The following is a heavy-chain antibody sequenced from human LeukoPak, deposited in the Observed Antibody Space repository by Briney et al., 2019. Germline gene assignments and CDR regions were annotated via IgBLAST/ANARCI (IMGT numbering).Heavy chain of an antibody. V-gene: IGHV3-48*03. CDR1: GFTFSNYE. CDR3: ARVRSGYSHENYFDY. CDR2: ISGSGSTI. J-gene: IGHJ4*02. Sequence: GGSLRLSCAASGFTFSNYEMNWVRQAPGKGLEWVSYISGSGSTIYYADSVKGRFTISRDNAKDSLYLQMNSLRAEDTPVYYCARVRSGYSHENYFDYWGQGTLVTVSS. D-gene: IGHD5-18*01.